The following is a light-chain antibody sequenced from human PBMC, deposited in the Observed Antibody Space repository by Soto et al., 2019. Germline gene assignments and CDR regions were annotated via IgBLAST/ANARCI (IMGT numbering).Light chain of an antibody. CDR3: QQYSGPGMYT. V-gene: IGKV3-20*01. Sequence: IVLTQSPGTLSLSPGEGATLSCRASQSVSSTYLAWYQQKPGQAPRLLVYGASSRTSGIPDRFSGSGSGTDFTLTINRLEPEDFAEYYCQQYSGPGMYTFGQGTKLEIK. J-gene: IGKJ2*01. CDR2: GAS. CDR1: QSVSSTY.